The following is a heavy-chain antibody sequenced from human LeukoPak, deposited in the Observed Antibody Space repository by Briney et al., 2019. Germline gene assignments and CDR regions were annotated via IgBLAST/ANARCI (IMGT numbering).Heavy chain of an antibody. Sequence: PSQTLSLTCTVSGGSISSGGYYWSWIRQPPGKGLEWIGYIYHSGSTYYNPSLKSRVTISVDRSKNQFSLKLSSVTAADTAVYYCARDLEDDSRTRKYYYYYYMDVRGKGTTVTVSS. CDR1: GGSISSGGYY. D-gene: IGHD1-14*01. V-gene: IGHV4-30-2*01. CDR2: IYHSGST. J-gene: IGHJ6*03. CDR3: ARDLEDDSRTRKYYYYYYMDV.